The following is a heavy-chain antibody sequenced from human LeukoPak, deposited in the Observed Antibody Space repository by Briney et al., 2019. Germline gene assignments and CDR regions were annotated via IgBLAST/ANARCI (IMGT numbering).Heavy chain of an antibody. D-gene: IGHD2-21*02. CDR2: IYTSGST. V-gene: IGHV4-4*07. CDR3: AREGDLDCGGDCFLDVFDI. J-gene: IGHJ3*02. Sequence: SETLSLTCTVSGGSISSYYWSWIRQPAGKGLEWIGRIYTSGSTNYNPSLKSRVTMSVDTSKNQFSLKLSSVTAADTAVYYCAREGDLDCGGDCFLDVFDIWGQGTMVTVSS. CDR1: GGSISSYY.